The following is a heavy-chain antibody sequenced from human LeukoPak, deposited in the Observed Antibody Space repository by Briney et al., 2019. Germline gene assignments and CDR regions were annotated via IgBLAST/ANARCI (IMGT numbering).Heavy chain of an antibody. V-gene: IGHV3-11*04. CDR1: GLTVTDYY. CDR3: AKEWLAFDI. CDR2: IGGSASNI. D-gene: IGHD3-22*01. J-gene: IGHJ3*02. Sequence: GGSLRLSCAASGLTVTDYYMHWIRQAPGKGLEWVSFIGGSASNIYYADSVKGRFTISRDNAKNSLYLQMNSLRAEDTAVYYCAKEWLAFDIWGQGTMVTVSS.